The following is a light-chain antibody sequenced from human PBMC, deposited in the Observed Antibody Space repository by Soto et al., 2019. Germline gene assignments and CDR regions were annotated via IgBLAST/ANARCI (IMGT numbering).Light chain of an antibody. Sequence: QSLLTQPASVSGSPGQSITISCTGTSSYVGGFNYVSWYQQHPGKAPKLMIYDVTNRPSGVSYRFSGSKSGNTASLTISGLQAEDDDDYSSTANSSLTPHVFRPGSK. CDR2: DVT. CDR3: TANSSLTPHV. V-gene: IGLV2-14*03. J-gene: IGLJ1*01. CDR1: SSYVGGFNY.